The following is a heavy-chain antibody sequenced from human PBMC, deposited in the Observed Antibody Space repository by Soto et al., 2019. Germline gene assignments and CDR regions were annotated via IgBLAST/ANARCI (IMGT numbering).Heavy chain of an antibody. CDR1: GFTFSSYG. Sequence: QVQLVESGGGVVQPGRSLRLSCAASGFTFSSYGMHWVRQAPGKGLEWVAVISYDGSNKYYADSVKGRFTISRDNSKNTLYLQMNSLRAEDTAVYYCAKPFADLDAFAIWGQGTMVTVSS. CDR3: AKPFADLDAFAI. J-gene: IGHJ3*02. V-gene: IGHV3-30*18. CDR2: ISYDGSNK.